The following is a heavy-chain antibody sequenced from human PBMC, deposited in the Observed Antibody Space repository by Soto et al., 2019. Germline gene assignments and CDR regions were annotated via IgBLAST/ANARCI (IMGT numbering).Heavy chain of an antibody. Sequence: PGEALKTSFTGFGYTFTTFWISWVRQMPGKGLEWMGRIDPRDSQTNYSTSFQGHVTISVDKSISTAYLQWDSLKASDTAMYYCARLFCSTDACDSWFDPWGQGTLVTVSS. D-gene: IGHD1-26*01. CDR1: GYTFTTFW. CDR3: ARLFCSTDACDSWFDP. V-gene: IGHV5-10-1*01. J-gene: IGHJ5*02. CDR2: IDPRDSQT.